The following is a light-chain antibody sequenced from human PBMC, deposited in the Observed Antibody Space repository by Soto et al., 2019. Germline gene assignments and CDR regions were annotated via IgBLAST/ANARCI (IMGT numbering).Light chain of an antibody. V-gene: IGKV3-20*01. Sequence: EIVLTQSPGTLSLSPGERATLSCRASQSVSSNYLAWYQKSPGQPPSLLIYGASNRANGVPDRFSGSGSGTDFTLTISRLEPEDFSVYYCQQFGSSIPHTFGQGTKLEIK. CDR1: QSVSSNY. CDR2: GAS. CDR3: QQFGSSIPHT. J-gene: IGKJ2*01.